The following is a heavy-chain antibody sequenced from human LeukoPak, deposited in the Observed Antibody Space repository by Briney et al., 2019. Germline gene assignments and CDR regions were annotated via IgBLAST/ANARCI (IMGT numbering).Heavy chain of an antibody. CDR1: GGSFSGYY. D-gene: IGHD6-6*01. J-gene: IGHJ5*02. CDR2: IYHSGST. CDR3: ARGYSSSSEGWFDP. V-gene: IGHV4-34*01. Sequence: PSETLSLTCDVYGGSFSGYYWSWIRQPPGKGLEWMGEIYHSGSTNYNPSLTSRVTISVDTSKNQFSLKLSSVTAADTAVYYCARGYSSSSEGWFDPWGQGTLVTVSS.